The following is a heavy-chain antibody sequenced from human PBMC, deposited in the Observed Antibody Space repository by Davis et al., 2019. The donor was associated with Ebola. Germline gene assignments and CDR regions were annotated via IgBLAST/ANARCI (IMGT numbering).Heavy chain of an antibody. CDR1: GGSISSGGYY. CDR3: ARVAYYYDSSGYNRGAFDI. D-gene: IGHD3-22*01. J-gene: IGHJ3*02. CDR2: IYYSGST. V-gene: IGHV4-61*08. Sequence: MPGGSLRLSCTVSGGSISSGGYYWSWIRQHPGKGLEWIGYIYYSGSTNYNPSLKSRVTISVDTSKNQFSLKLSSVTAADTAVYYCARVAYYYDSSGYNRGAFDIWGQGTMVTVSS.